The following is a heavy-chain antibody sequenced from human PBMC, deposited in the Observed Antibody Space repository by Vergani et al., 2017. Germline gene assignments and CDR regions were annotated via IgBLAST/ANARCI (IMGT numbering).Heavy chain of an antibody. CDR2: IYYSGST. J-gene: IGHJ5*02. CDR3: ARDPSYYDSSGYSSWFDP. CDR1: GGSVSSGSYY. D-gene: IGHD3-22*01. V-gene: IGHV4-61*10. Sequence: QVQLQESGPGLVKPSETLSLTCTVSGGSVSSGSYYWSWIRQPAGKGLEWIGYIYYSGSTNYNPSLKSRSTISVDTSKNQFSMKLSSVTAADTAVYYCARDPSYYDSSGYSSWFDPWGQGTLVTVSA.